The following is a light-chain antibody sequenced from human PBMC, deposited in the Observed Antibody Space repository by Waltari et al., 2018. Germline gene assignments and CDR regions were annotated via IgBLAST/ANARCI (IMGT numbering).Light chain of an antibody. CDR2: YDS. Sequence: NVVTQPPSVSVPPGKPATLTCGGENIESKSVAWYQHKPGQAPVLVIFYDSDRPSGIPERFSGSNSGNTATLTISWVEAGDEADYHCQVWDDTTNSGVFGGGTRLTVL. V-gene: IGLV3-21*04. CDR1: NIESKS. J-gene: IGLJ3*02. CDR3: QVWDDTTNSGV.